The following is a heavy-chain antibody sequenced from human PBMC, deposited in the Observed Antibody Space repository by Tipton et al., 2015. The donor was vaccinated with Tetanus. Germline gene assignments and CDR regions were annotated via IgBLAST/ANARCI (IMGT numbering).Heavy chain of an antibody. CDR2: MYNSGAT. D-gene: IGHD3-10*01. J-gene: IGHJ3*02. V-gene: IGHV4-39*02. Sequence: TLSLTCTVSGASFSSGDYYWSWIRKPPGKDLEWIGTMYNSGATYYNPSLKGRVTISGDTSKNLFSLTSVTASDTAVYYCASPEASGRARGFDIWGQGTKVTVSP. CDR3: ASPEASGRARGFDI. CDR1: GASFSSGDYY.